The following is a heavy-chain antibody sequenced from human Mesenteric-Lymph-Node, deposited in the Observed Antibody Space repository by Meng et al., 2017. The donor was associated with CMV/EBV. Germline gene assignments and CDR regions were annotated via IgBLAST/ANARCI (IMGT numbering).Heavy chain of an antibody. D-gene: IGHD3-22*01. CDR1: GYTFTGYY. CDR2: ISAYNGNT. J-gene: IGHJ4*02. CDR3: ARGGTYYYDTSGPQFDY. Sequence: ASVKVSCKASGYTFTGYYMHWVRQAPGQGLEWMGWISAYNGNTNYAQKLQGRVTMTTDTSTSTAYMELRSLTSDDTAVYFCARGGTYYYDTSGPQFDYWGQGTLVTVSS. V-gene: IGHV1-18*04.